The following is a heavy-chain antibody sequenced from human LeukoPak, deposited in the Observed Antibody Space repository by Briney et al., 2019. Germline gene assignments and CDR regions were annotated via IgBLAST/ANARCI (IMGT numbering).Heavy chain of an antibody. CDR2: ISTSSSYI. J-gene: IGHJ4*02. CDR3: ARGSDNYGGYVDY. D-gene: IGHD2-21*01. Sequence: GGSLRLSCAASGFTSSSYSMNWVRQAPGKGLEWVSSISTSSSYIYYADSVKGRFTISRDNAKSSLYLQMNSLRAEDTAVYYCARGSDNYGGYVDYWGQGTLVTVSS. V-gene: IGHV3-21*01. CDR1: GFTSSSYS.